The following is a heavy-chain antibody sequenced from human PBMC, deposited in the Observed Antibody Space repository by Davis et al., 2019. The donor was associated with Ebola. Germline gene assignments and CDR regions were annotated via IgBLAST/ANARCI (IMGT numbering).Heavy chain of an antibody. Sequence: PGGSLRLSCAASGFTFSSYAMSWVRQAPGKGLEWVSAISGSGGSTYYADSVKGRFTISRDNAKNSLYLQMNSLRAEDTAVYYCARLVVVHVDYFDYWGQGTLVTVSS. CDR2: ISGSGGST. CDR3: ARLVVVHVDYFDY. V-gene: IGHV3-23*01. D-gene: IGHD2-2*01. CDR1: GFTFSSYA. J-gene: IGHJ4*02.